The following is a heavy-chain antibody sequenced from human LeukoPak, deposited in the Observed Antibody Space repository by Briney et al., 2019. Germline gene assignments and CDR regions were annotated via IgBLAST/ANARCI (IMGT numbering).Heavy chain of an antibody. CDR2: IKQDGSEK. D-gene: IGHD2-2*01. Sequence: GGSLRLSCAASGFTFSSYWMSWVRQAPGKGLEWVANIKQDGSEKYYVDSVKGRFTISRDNAKNSLYLQMNSLRAEDTAVYYCARGRVVVVPAAIYYWGEGTLVTVSS. CDR1: GFTFSSYW. V-gene: IGHV3-7*03. J-gene: IGHJ4*02. CDR3: ARGRVVVVPAAIYY.